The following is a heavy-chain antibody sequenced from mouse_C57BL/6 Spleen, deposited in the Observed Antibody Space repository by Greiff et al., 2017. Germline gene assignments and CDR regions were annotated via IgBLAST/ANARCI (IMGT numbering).Heavy chain of an antibody. CDR3: ARESQLGRYFDY. J-gene: IGHJ2*01. V-gene: IGHV1-50*01. D-gene: IGHD4-1*02. CDR2: IDTSDSYT. Sequence: VKLQQPGAELVKPGASVKLSCKASGYTFTGYWMQWVKQRPGQGLEWIGEIDTSDSYTNYNQKFKGKATLTVDTSSSTAYMQLSSLTSEDSAVYYCARESQLGRYFDYWGQGTTLTVSS. CDR1: GYTFTGYW.